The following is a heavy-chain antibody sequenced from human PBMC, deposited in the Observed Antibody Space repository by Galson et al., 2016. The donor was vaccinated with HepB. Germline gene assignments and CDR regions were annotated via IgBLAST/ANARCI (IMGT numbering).Heavy chain of an antibody. V-gene: IGHV4-31*03. CDR3: ARAPFRCYGSGSYDY. J-gene: IGHJ4*02. CDR2: MYSSGNT. CDR1: GASITIGGYY. Sequence: TLSLTCTVSGASITIGGYYWSWIRQHPGKGLQWIGYMYSSGNTYYDPSLKSRLTMSVDTAKNQFSLKLSSVTAADTAVYYCARAPFRCYGSGSYDYWGQGTLVTVSS. D-gene: IGHD3-10*01.